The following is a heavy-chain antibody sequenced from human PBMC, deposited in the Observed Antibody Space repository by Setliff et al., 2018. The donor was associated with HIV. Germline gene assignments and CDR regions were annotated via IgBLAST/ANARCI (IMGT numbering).Heavy chain of an antibody. Sequence: ASVKVSCKASGYTFSSYDINWVRQATGQGLEWMGWMSPNSGNTGYAQKFQGRVTMTRNTSISTAYMELSSLRSEDTAVYYCARVRRGSSWTLTTLRTFDYWARERWSPSPQ. CDR2: MSPNSGNT. V-gene: IGHV1-8*02. CDR1: GYTFSSYD. D-gene: IGHD4-17*01. J-gene: IGHJ4*02. CDR3: ARVRRGSSWTLTTLRTFDY.